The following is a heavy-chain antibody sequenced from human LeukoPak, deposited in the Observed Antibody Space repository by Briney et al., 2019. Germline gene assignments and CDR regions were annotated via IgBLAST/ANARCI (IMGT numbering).Heavy chain of an antibody. D-gene: IGHD4-17*01. CDR3: VTVTSDY. CDR1: RFSFSSYG. J-gene: IGHJ4*02. Sequence: AGGSLRLSCVASRFSFSSYGMSWVRQAPGKGLEWVSAMSVSGGSTYYADSVKGRFTMSRDNSKNTLYLQMNSLRAEDTAVYYCVTVTSDYWGQGTLVTVSS. CDR2: MSVSGGST. V-gene: IGHV3-23*01.